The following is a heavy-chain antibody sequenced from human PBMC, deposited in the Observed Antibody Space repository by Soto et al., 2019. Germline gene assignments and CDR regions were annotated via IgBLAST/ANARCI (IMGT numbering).Heavy chain of an antibody. J-gene: IGHJ5*02. CDR1: GYTFTSYY. CDR2: INPSGGST. CDR3: AKTFYPRLDDSSGYPSYNWFDP. D-gene: IGHD3-22*01. V-gene: IGHV1-46*01. Sequence: ASVKVSCKASGYTFTSYYIHWVRQAPGQGLEWMGIINPSGGSTSYAQKFQGRVTMTRDTSTSTVYMELSSLRSEDTAVYYCAKTFYPRLDDSSGYPSYNWFDPWGQGTLVTVSS.